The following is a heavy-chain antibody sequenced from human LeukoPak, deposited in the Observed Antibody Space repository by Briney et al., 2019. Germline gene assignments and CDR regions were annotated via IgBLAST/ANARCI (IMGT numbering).Heavy chain of an antibody. V-gene: IGHV1-46*01. J-gene: IGHJ6*02. Sequence: ASVKVSCKASGYTFTSYYMHWVRQAPGQGLEWMGIINPSGGSTSYAQKFQGRVTMTRDTSTSTVYMELGSLRSEDTAVYYCARDERGKQWLVQYGGRNGMDVWGQGTTVTVSS. D-gene: IGHD6-19*01. CDR3: ARDERGKQWLVQYGGRNGMDV. CDR2: INPSGGST. CDR1: GYTFTSYY.